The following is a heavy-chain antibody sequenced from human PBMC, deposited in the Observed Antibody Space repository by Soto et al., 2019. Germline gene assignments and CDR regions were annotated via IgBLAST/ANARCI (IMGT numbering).Heavy chain of an antibody. CDR3: AREVAGAGGEDEY. CDR1: GYTFTIYG. V-gene: IGHV1-18*01. D-gene: IGHD3-16*01. Sequence: QVQLVQSGAEVKKPGASVKVSCKTSGYTFTIYGIGWVRQAPGQGLEWMGWISGANGNTTYAQNVQGRVTVTTDTSTSTAYMELGGLRSDDTAVYYCAREVAGAGGEDEYWGQGPLVTVSS. CDR2: ISGANGNT. J-gene: IGHJ4*02.